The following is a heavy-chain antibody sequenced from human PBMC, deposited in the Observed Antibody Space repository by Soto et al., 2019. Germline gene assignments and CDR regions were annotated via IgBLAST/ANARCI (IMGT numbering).Heavy chain of an antibody. CDR2: ISSSSSTI. J-gene: IGHJ1*01. V-gene: IGHV3-48*02. Sequence: GGSLRLSXAASGFTFSSYSMNWVRQTPGKGLEWVSYISSSSSTIYYADSVKGRFTISRDNAKNSLYLQMNSLRDEDTAVYYCARDQSVAGTSVDEYFQHWGQGTLVTVSS. CDR3: ARDQSVAGTSVDEYFQH. CDR1: GFTFSSYS. D-gene: IGHD6-19*01.